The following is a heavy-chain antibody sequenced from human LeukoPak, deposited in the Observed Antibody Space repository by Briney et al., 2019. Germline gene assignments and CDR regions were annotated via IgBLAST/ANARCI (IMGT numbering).Heavy chain of an antibody. CDR3: ARIRYYYDSSGYYYVKPFDY. J-gene: IGHJ4*02. Sequence: ASVKVSCKASGDTFTSYDINWVRQATGQGLEWMGWMNPNSGNTGYAQKFQGRVTMTRNTSISTAYMELSSLRSEDTAVYYCARIRYYYDSSGYYYVKPFDYWGQGTLVTVSS. CDR1: GDTFTSYD. D-gene: IGHD3-22*01. CDR2: MNPNSGNT. V-gene: IGHV1-8*01.